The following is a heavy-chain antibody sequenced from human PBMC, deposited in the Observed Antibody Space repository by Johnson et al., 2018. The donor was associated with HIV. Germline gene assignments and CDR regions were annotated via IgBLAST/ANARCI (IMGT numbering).Heavy chain of an antibody. V-gene: IGHV3-20*04. J-gene: IGHJ3*02. Sequence: VQLVESGGGLVQPGGSLRLSCAASGFTFGDYGMSWVRQVPGKGLEWVSGINWHGGSPGYADSVKGRFTISRDNAKNSLYLQMNSLRAEDTAVYYCAGGYGSGSGDAFDIWGQGTMVTVSS. D-gene: IGHD3-10*01. CDR3: AGGYGSGSGDAFDI. CDR2: INWHGGSP. CDR1: GFTFGDYG.